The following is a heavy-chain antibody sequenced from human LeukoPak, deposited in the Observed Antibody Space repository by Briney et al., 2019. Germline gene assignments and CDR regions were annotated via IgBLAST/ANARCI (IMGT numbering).Heavy chain of an antibody. CDR1: AFTFSSYW. Sequence: GGSLRLSCAASAFTFSSYWMHWVRQAPGKGLVWVSRINSDGSSTSYADSVKGRFTISRDYAKNTVYLQMNSLRVEDTAVYYCASSRGTTGTLGSVDYWGQGTLVTVSS. J-gene: IGHJ4*02. CDR3: ASSRGTTGTLGSVDY. V-gene: IGHV3-74*01. D-gene: IGHD1-1*01. CDR2: INSDGSST.